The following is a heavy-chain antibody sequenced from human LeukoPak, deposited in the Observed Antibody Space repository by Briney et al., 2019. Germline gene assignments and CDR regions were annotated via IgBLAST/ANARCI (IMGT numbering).Heavy chain of an antibody. Sequence: SETLSLTCAVYGGSFSGYYWSWIRQPPGKGLEWMGEINHSGSTNYNPSLKSRVTISVDTSKNQFSLKLSSVTAADTAVYYCARGRGDRLSYYYMDVWGKGTTVTVSS. CDR1: GGSFSGYY. J-gene: IGHJ6*03. V-gene: IGHV4-34*01. CDR2: INHSGST. CDR3: ARGRGDRLSYYYMDV. D-gene: IGHD2-21*02.